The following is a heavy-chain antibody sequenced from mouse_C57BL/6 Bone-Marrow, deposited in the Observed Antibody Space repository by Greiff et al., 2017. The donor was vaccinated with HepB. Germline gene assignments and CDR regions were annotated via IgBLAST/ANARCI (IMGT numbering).Heavy chain of an antibody. D-gene: IGHD2-3*01. J-gene: IGHJ2*01. CDR3: ARDGDGYYFDY. V-gene: IGHV1-64*01. Sequence: VKLQQPGAELVKPGASVKLSCKASGYTFTSYWMHWVKQRPGQGLEWIGMIHPNSGSTNYNEKFKSKATLTVDKSSSTAYMQLSSLTSEDSAVYYCARDGDGYYFDYWGQGTTLTVSS. CDR2: IHPNSGST. CDR1: GYTFTSYW.